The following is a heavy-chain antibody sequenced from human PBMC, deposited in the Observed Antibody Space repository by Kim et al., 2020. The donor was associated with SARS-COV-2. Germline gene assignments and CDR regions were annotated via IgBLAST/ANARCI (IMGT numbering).Heavy chain of an antibody. J-gene: IGHJ4*02. V-gene: IGHV3-21*04. Sequence: GGSLRLSCIASGLTFTNAWMTWVRQAPGKGLEWVSSMSSSSDIIYYAESVKGRFTISRDNSKNTLYLQMNSLRAEDTAVYYCASGSYRMGDYWGQGTLVTVSS. CDR3: ASGSYRMGDY. CDR2: MSSSSDII. CDR1: GLTFTNAW. D-gene: IGHD3-10*01.